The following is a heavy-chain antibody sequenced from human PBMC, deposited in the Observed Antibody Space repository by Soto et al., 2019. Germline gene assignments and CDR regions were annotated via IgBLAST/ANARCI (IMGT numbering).Heavy chain of an antibody. CDR2: ISFDASRK. D-gene: IGHD1-26*01. CDR3: VRDFVGPGLDY. CDR1: GFNFRNFG. V-gene: IGHV3-33*05. J-gene: IGHJ4*02. Sequence: GGSLRLSCATSGFNFRNFGMHWVRQAPGKGLEWVTFISFDASRKYYPDSLKGRFTVSRDNSNDTLFLQMNSLNVEDTAIYFCVRDFVGPGLDYWGQGTLVTVSS.